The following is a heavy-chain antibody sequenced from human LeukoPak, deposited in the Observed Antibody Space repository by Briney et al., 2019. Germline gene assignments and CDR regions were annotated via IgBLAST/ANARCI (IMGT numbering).Heavy chain of an antibody. J-gene: IGHJ5*02. CDR1: GYTLTELS. V-gene: IGHV1-24*01. CDR3: AGYYDSSGWFDP. D-gene: IGHD3-22*01. Sequence: ASVKVSCKVSGYTLTELSMHWVRQAPGKGLEWMGGFDPEDGETIYAQKFQGRVTMTEDTSTDTAYMELSGLRSEDTAVYYCAGYYDSSGWFDPWGQGTLVTVSS. CDR2: FDPEDGET.